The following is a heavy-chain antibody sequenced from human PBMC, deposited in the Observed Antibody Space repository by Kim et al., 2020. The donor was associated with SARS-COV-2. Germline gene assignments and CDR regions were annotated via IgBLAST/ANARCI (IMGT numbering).Heavy chain of an antibody. D-gene: IGHD4-17*01. CDR1: GGSFSGYY. V-gene: IGHV4-34*01. CDR2: INHSGST. CDR3: ARGRVDYGDYVFDY. J-gene: IGHJ4*02. Sequence: SETLSLTCAVYGGSFSGYYWSWIRQPPGKGLEWIGEINHSGSTNYNPSLKSRVTISVDTSKNQFSLKLSSVTAADTAVYYCARGRVDYGDYVFDYWGQGTLVTVSS.